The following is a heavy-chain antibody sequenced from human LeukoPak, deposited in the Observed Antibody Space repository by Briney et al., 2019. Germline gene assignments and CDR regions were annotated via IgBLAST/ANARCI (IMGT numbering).Heavy chain of an antibody. CDR2: INWNGGST. Sequence: GGSLRLSCAASGSTFDDYGMSWVRQAPGKGLEWVSGINWNGGSTGYADSVKGRFTISRDNAKNSLYLQMNSLRAEDTALYYCARDQEGDCSSTSCYYGPSNWFDPWGQGTLVTVSS. CDR1: GSTFDDYG. J-gene: IGHJ5*02. D-gene: IGHD2-2*01. CDR3: ARDQEGDCSSTSCYYGPSNWFDP. V-gene: IGHV3-20*04.